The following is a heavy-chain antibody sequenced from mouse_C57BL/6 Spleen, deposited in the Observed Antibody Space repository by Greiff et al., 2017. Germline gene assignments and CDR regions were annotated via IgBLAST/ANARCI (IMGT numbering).Heavy chain of an antibody. D-gene: IGHD2-3*01. CDR3: TRRGVDDGYYGTWFAY. CDR2: IDPETGGT. CDR1: GYTFTDYE. Sequence: QVQLQQSGAELVRPGASVTLSCKASGYTFTDYEMHWVKQTPVHGLEWIGAIDPETGGTAYNQKFKGKAILTADKSSSTAYMELRSLTSEDSAVYYCTRRGVDDGYYGTWFAYRGQGTLVTVSA. J-gene: IGHJ3*01. V-gene: IGHV1-15*01.